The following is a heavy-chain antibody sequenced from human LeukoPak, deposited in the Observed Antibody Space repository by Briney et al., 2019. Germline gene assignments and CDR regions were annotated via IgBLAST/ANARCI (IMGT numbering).Heavy chain of an antibody. V-gene: IGHV3-7*01. D-gene: IGHD2-15*01. CDR3: ARDSADIVLFDHVDY. J-gene: IGHJ4*02. Sequence: PGGSLRLSCAASGFTFSSYWMSWVRQAPGKGLEWVANIKQDGSEKYYVDSVKGRFTISRDNAKNSLYLQMNSLRAEDTAVYYCARDSADIVLFDHVDYWGQGTLVTVSS. CDR2: IKQDGSEK. CDR1: GFTFSSYW.